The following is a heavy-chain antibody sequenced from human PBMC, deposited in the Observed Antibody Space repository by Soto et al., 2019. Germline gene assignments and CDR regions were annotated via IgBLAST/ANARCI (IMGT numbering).Heavy chain of an antibody. V-gene: IGHV1-69*01. J-gene: IGHJ6*02. CDR1: GGTFSSYS. CDR3: ARPDEGGYSSNHNYYYALDV. CDR2: IIPIFDIT. D-gene: IGHD3-22*01. Sequence: QVQLVQSGAEVQKPGSSVKVSCKVSGGTFSSYSISWVRQAPGQGLEWMGGIIPIFDITNYAQKFQSRVTITADESASTAYMELSSLGSDNTAVYYCARPDEGGYSSNHNYYYALDVWGQGTTVTV.